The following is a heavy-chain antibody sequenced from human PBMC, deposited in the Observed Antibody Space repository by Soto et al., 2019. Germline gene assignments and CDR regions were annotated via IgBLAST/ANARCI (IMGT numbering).Heavy chain of an antibody. CDR3: ASVAAKYSYYAMDV. D-gene: IGHD1-26*01. V-gene: IGHV1-69*12. CDR2: IIPIFGTA. CDR1: GGTFSSYA. J-gene: IGHJ6*02. Sequence: QVQLVQSGAEVKKPGSSVKVSCKASGGTFSSYAINWVRQAPGQGLEWMGGIIPIFGTADYAQKFQGRVTITADESTTTAYRQLSSLRSEDTAVYYCASVAAKYSYYAMDVWGQGTTVTVSS.